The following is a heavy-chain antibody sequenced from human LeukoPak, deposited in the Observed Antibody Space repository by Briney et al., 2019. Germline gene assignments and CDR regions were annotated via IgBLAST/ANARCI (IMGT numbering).Heavy chain of an antibody. CDR1: GYTFSSQW. J-gene: IGHJ4*02. Sequence: GVSLRLSCAPSGYTFSSQWMSWVRQAPGKGLEWVANIKWEGNEKYYVDSVKGRFTISRDNAKNSLYLQVNSLRAEDTAVYYCARPTIAAAGNFEYWGQGTLVTVSS. D-gene: IGHD6-13*01. V-gene: IGHV3-7*05. CDR3: ARPTIAAAGNFEY. CDR2: IKWEGNEK.